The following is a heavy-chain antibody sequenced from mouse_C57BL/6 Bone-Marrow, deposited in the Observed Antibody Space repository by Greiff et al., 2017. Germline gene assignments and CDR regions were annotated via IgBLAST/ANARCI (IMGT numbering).Heavy chain of an antibody. D-gene: IGHD2-14*01. CDR2: IDPSDSET. V-gene: IGHV1-52*01. CDR1: GYTFTSYW. J-gene: IGHJ3*01. Sequence: QVQLQQPGAELVRPGSSVKLSCKASGYTFTSYWMHWVKQRPIQGLEWIGNIDPSDSETHYNQKFKDKATLTVDKSSSTAYMQLSSLTSEDSAVYYCARSYRAWVAYWGQGTLVTVSA. CDR3: ARSYRAWVAY.